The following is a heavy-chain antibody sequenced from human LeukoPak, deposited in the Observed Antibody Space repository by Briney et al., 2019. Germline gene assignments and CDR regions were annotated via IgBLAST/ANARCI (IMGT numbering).Heavy chain of an antibody. CDR2: IGTAGDT. Sequence: PGGSLRLSCAASGFTFSSYDMHWVRHATGKGLEWVSAIGTAGDTYYPGSVKGRFTISRENAKNSLYLQMNSLRAGDTAVYYCARAPYGGSYFDYWGQGTLVTVSS. V-gene: IGHV3-13*01. D-gene: IGHD1-26*01. CDR3: ARAPYGGSYFDY. CDR1: GFTFSSYD. J-gene: IGHJ4*02.